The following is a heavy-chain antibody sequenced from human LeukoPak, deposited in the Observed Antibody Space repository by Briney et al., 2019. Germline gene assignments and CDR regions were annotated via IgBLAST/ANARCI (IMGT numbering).Heavy chain of an antibody. CDR3: ARDEMATIEY. Sequence: GGSLRLSCAASGFTFSSYAMHWVRQAPGKGLEWVAVISYAGSSKDYGDSVKGRFTISRDDSKNTLYLQMNSLRAEDTAVYFCARDEMATIEYWGQGTLVTVSS. CDR2: ISYAGSSK. V-gene: IGHV3-30*04. J-gene: IGHJ4*02. D-gene: IGHD5-24*01. CDR1: GFTFSSYA.